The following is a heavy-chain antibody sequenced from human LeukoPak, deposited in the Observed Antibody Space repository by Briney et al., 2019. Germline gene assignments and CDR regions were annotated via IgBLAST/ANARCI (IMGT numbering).Heavy chain of an antibody. CDR2: INTDGTTT. V-gene: IGHV3-74*03. Sequence: GGSLRLSCAASVFTFCNYRMHYLRQTLGKGLVWVSRINTDGTTTYADSVKGRFTISSDNDKNTLYLQMDSLRAEDTAVYYCARGAGIVGSTTPFDYWGQAALVTVSS. CDR3: ARGAGIVGSTTPFDY. D-gene: IGHD1-26*01. J-gene: IGHJ4*02. CDR1: VFTFCNYR.